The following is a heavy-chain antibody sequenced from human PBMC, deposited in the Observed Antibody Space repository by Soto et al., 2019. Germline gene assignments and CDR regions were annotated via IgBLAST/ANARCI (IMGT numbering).Heavy chain of an antibody. CDR2: VSPYNGDT. V-gene: IGHV1-18*04. CDR3: ARIYQEYCSSDNCYYNGLDV. D-gene: IGHD2-2*01. Sequence: QLQLVQSGSEVKKPGASVKASCKSSGYTFSSYRITWVRQAPGQGLEWMGWVSPYNGDTNYAEQFQGRLNINTGTSTNTAYMELGSLRADDTVVYYGARIYQEYCSSDNCYYNGLDVWGQGTTVTVSS. CDR1: GYTFSSYR. J-gene: IGHJ6*02.